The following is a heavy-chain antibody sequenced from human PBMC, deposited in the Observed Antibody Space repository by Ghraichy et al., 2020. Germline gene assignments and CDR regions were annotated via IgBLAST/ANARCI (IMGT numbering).Heavy chain of an antibody. CDR1: GFSLTSYA. CDR3: ATVRWLLSFFDY. V-gene: IGHV3-23*01. J-gene: IGHJ4*02. D-gene: IGHD3-3*01. Sequence: WGSLRLSCAASGFSLTSYAMSWVRLAPGKGLEWVSSVSAGGDNIYYADSVKGRFTISRDTSKSTLYLQMDSLRAEDTAIYYCATVRWLLSFFDYWGQGTLVTVSS. CDR2: VSAGGDNI.